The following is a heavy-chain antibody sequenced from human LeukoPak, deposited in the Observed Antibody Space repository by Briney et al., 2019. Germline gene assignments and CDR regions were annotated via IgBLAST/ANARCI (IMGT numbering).Heavy chain of an antibody. Sequence: GGSLRLSCAASGFTFDDYGMSWVRQAPGKGLEWVSYISSSGSTIYYADSVKGRFTISRDNAKNSLYLQMSSLRAEDTAVYYCAGDIAVAGLDYWGQGTLVTVSS. CDR3: AGDIAVAGLDY. D-gene: IGHD6-19*01. CDR1: GFTFDDYG. V-gene: IGHV3-48*03. J-gene: IGHJ4*02. CDR2: ISSSGSTI.